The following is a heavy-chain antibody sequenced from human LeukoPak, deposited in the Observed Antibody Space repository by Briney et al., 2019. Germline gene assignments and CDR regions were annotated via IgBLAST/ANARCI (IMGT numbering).Heavy chain of an antibody. D-gene: IGHD2-2*01. CDR2: IYHSGST. Sequence: SETLSLTCAVSDYSISSGYYWGWIRQPPGKGLGWIGSIYHSGSTYYNPSLKSRVTISVDTSKNQFSLKLSSVTAADTAVYYCAREGAYCSSASCYGLGYYYYMDVWGKGTTVTVSS. J-gene: IGHJ6*03. V-gene: IGHV4-38-2*02. CDR3: AREGAYCSSASCYGLGYYYYMDV. CDR1: DYSISSGYY.